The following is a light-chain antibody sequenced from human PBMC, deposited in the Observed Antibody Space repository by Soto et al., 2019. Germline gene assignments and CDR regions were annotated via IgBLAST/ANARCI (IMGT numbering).Light chain of an antibody. CDR1: SSDIGGYNY. J-gene: IGLJ1*01. V-gene: IGLV2-14*01. Sequence: QSALAQPASVSGSPGQSITISCTGISSDIGGYNYVSWYQHHPGKAPKLMISEASNRPSGVSNRFSGSKSGNTASLTISGLEAEDEADYYCSSYSRSGTLYVFGAGTKLTVL. CDR2: EAS. CDR3: SSYSRSGTLYV.